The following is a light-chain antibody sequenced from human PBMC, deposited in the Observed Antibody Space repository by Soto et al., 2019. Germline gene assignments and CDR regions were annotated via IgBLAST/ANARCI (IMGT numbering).Light chain of an antibody. J-gene: IGLJ2*01. V-gene: IGLV2-8*01. Sequence: QSALTQPPSASGSPGQSVTISCTGTSSDVGAYNYVSWYQQHPGKAPKLMIYEVTKRPSGVPDRFSGSKSGNTASLTVSGLQAEDEADYYCSSYAGDNKDVLFGGGTQLTVL. CDR1: SSDVGAYNY. CDR2: EVT. CDR3: SSYAGDNKDVL.